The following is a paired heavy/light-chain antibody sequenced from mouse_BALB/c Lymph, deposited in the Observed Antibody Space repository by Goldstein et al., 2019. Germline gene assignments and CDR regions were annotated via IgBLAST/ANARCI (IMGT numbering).Heavy chain of an antibody. Sequence: LQQPGSELVRPGASVKLSCKASGYTFTSYWMHWVKQRPGQGLEWIGNIYPGSGSTNYDEKFKSKATLTVDTSSSTAYMQLSSLTSEDSAVYYCTKVYYYGRPWFAYWGQGTLVTVSA. CDR3: TKVYYYGRPWFAY. V-gene: IGHV1S22*01. CDR2: IYPGSGST. J-gene: IGHJ3*01. D-gene: IGHD1-1*01. CDR1: GYTFTSYW.
Light chain of an antibody. Sequence: DIVMTQSHKFMSTSVGDRVSITCKASQDVSTAVAWYQQKPGQSPKLLIYSASYRYTGVPDRFTGSGSGTDFTFTISSVQAEDLAVYYCQQHYSTPWTFGGGTKLEIK. CDR1: QDVSTA. CDR3: QQHYSTPWT. CDR2: SAS. J-gene: IGKJ1*01. V-gene: IGKV6-17*01.